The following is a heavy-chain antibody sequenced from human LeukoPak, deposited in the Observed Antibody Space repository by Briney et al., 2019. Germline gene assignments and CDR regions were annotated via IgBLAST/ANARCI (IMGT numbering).Heavy chain of an antibody. D-gene: IGHD1-26*01. CDR2: IDPRNGGT. V-gene: IGHV1-2*02. CDR3: AKIGISGSYWDFDS. J-gene: IGHJ4*02. CDR1: RYTFTAYY. Sequence: GASVKVSCKPSRYTFTAYYTHWVRQAPGERLEWTGWIDPRNGGTHYAQKFQGRVTMTRDTSISTAYMQLSSLRSDDTAMYYCAKIGISGSYWDFDSWGQGTLITVSS.